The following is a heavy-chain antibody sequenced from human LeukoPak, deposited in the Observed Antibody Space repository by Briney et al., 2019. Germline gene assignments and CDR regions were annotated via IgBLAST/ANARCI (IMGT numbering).Heavy chain of an antibody. CDR2: IHHSGST. V-gene: IGHV4-39*01. Sequence: SETLSLTCSVSGGSISSRNYYWSWIRQPPGKGLEWIGEIHHSGSTNYNPSLKSRVTISVDTSKNQFSLKLSSVTAADTAVYYCVGQKPGLRAFDIWGQGTMVTVSS. D-gene: IGHD3-10*01. CDR1: GGSISSRNYY. CDR3: VGQKPGLRAFDI. J-gene: IGHJ3*02.